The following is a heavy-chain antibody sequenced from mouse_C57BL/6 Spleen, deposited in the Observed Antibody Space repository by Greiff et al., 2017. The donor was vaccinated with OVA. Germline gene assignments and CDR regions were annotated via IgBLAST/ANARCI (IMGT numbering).Heavy chain of an antibody. CDR2: IYPGDGDT. CDR1: GYAFSSSW. J-gene: IGHJ4*01. V-gene: IGHV1-82*01. CDR3: ARKGTTLGYAMDY. Sequence: QVQLQQSGPELVKPGASVKISCKASGYAFSSSWMNWVKQRPGKGLEWIGRIYPGDGDTNYNGKFKGKATLTADKSSSTAYMQLSSLTSEDSAVYFCARKGTTLGYAMDYWGQGTSVTVSS. D-gene: IGHD3-3*01.